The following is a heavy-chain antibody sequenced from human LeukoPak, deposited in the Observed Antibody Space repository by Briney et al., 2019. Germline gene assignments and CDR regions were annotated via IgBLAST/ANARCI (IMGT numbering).Heavy chain of an antibody. J-gene: IGHJ4*02. CDR1: GFTVSSNY. V-gene: IGHV3-53*01. CDR2: IYSGGST. CDR3: ARGPRGSYSVDY. Sequence: TGGSLRLSCAASGFTVSSNYMSWVRQAPGKGLEWVSVIYSGGSTYYADSVKGRFTISRDNSKNTLYLQMNSLRAEDTAVYYCARGPRGSYSVDYWGQGTLVTVSS. D-gene: IGHD1-26*01.